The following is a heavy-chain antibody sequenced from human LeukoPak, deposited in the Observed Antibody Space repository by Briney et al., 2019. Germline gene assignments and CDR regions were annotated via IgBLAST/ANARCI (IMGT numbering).Heavy chain of an antibody. J-gene: IGHJ5*02. Sequence: GASVKVSCKASGYTFTSYDINWVRQATGQGLEWMGWMNPNSGNTGYAQKFQGRVTMTWNTSISTAYMELSSLRSEDTAVYYCARAIGWLQPWFDPWGQGTLVTVSS. D-gene: IGHD5-24*01. CDR1: GYTFTSYD. CDR3: ARAIGWLQPWFDP. V-gene: IGHV1-8*01. CDR2: MNPNSGNT.